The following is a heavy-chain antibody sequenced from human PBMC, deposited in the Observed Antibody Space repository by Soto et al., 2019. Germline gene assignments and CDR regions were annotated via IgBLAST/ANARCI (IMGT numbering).Heavy chain of an antibody. D-gene: IGHD5-18*01. V-gene: IGHV4-31*03. CDR1: GGSISSGGYY. CDR2: IYYSGST. J-gene: IGHJ4*02. Sequence: QVQLQESGPGLVKPSQTLSLTCTVSGGSISSGGYYWSWIRQHPGKGLEWIGYIYYSGSTYYNPSHKSRVTITVHTSKNQFALKLSSVTAADTAVYYCAREDEVDTAMVVVDWGQGTLVTVSS. CDR3: AREDEVDTAMVVVD.